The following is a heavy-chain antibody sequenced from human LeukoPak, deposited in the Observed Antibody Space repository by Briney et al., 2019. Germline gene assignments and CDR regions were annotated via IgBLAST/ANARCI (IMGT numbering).Heavy chain of an antibody. D-gene: IGHD6-13*01. CDR3: AKLAAAGTGTYYYYGMDV. CDR2: ISSSSNTI. Sequence: GGSLRLSCAASGLTFSSYSMNWVRQAPGKGLEWVSYISSSSNTIYYADSVKGRFTISRDNAKNSLYLQMNSLRAEDTALYYCAKLAAAGTGTYYYYGMDVWGQGTTVTVSS. CDR1: GLTFSSYS. J-gene: IGHJ6*02. V-gene: IGHV3-48*04.